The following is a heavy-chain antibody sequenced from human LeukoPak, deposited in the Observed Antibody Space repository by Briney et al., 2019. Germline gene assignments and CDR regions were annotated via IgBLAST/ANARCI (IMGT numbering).Heavy chain of an antibody. CDR3: ARGPWLKEDYYYGMDV. J-gene: IGHJ6*02. CDR2: ISYDGSNK. V-gene: IGHV3-30*03. Sequence: GRSLRLSCAASGFTFSSYGMHWVRQAPGKGLEWVAVISYDGSNKYYADSVKGRFTISRDNSKNTLYLQMNSLRAEDTAVYYCARGPWLKEDYYYGMDVWGQGTTVTVSS. D-gene: IGHD5-12*01. CDR1: GFTFSSYG.